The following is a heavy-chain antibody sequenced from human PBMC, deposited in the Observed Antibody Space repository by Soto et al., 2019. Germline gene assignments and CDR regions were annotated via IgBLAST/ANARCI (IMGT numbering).Heavy chain of an antibody. CDR2: IIPMFGTP. V-gene: IGHV1-69*13. CDR1: GVTFNRQD. Sequence: SVKVSCKASGVTFNRQDMRWVRQAPGQGLEWMGGIIPMFGTPHYAEKFQDRVTITADESTGTAYLELSSLTSEDTAVYYCATSEGRGGYSFDYWGPGTLVTVSS. D-gene: IGHD5-12*01. J-gene: IGHJ4*02. CDR3: ATSEGRGGYSFDY.